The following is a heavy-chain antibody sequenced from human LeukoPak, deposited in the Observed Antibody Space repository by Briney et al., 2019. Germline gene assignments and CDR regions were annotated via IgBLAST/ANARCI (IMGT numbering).Heavy chain of an antibody. CDR1: GFTFDDYA. CDR2: ISWNSGSI. V-gene: IGHV3-9*01. J-gene: IGHJ5*02. D-gene: IGHD3-10*01. Sequence: GGSLRLSCAASGFTFDDYAMHWVRQAPGKGLEWVSGISWNSGSIGYADSVKGRFTISRDNSKNTLYLQMNSLRAEDTAVYYCARGGSYNWFDPWGQGTLVTVSS. CDR3: ARGGSYNWFDP.